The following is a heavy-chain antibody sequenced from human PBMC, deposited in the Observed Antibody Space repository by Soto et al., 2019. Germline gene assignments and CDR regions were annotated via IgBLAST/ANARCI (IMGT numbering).Heavy chain of an antibody. CDR2: IYHTGSA. CDR3: ARDFFDSSDYTTNWLDP. Sequence: SETLSLTCAVSGGSISTSKWWPWVRQPPGKGLEWIGEIYHTGSANYNPSLKSRVTISVDTSKNQFSLKLTSVTAADAALYYCARDFFDSSDYTTNWLDPWGQGTLVTVSS. V-gene: IGHV4-4*02. CDR1: GGSISTSKW. J-gene: IGHJ5*02. D-gene: IGHD3-22*01.